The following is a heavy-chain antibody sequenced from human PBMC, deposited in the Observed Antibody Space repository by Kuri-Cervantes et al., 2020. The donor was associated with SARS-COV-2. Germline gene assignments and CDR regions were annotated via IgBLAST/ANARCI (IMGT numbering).Heavy chain of an antibody. CDR3: ARGDGPALWVGSSGYYAY. CDR1: GYTFTSYG. D-gene: IGHD3-22*01. V-gene: IGHV1-18*01. J-gene: IGHJ4*02. CDR2: ISAYNGNT. Sequence: ASVKVSCKASGYTFTSYGISWVRQAPGQGLEWMGWISAYNGNTNYAQKLQGRVTMTTDTSTSTAYMELRSLRSDDTAVYYCARGDGPALWVGSSGYYAYWGQGTLVTVSS.